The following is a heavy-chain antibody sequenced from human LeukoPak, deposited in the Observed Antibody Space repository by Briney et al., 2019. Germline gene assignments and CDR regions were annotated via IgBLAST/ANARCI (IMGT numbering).Heavy chain of an antibody. D-gene: IGHD2-2*01. V-gene: IGHV3-20*04. CDR2: INWSGGSI. J-gene: IGHJ4*02. CDR3: ATGVPRCCSSTICPLGY. Sequence: GGPLRLSCTACGFTFDEYGMRGVPQAPGKGLEWGSGINWSGGSIGHADSVEGRYTISRDNAKNYLYLKKNSLSAEDTALYYCATGVPRCCSSTICPLGYWGQGTLVTVSS. CDR1: GFTFDEYG.